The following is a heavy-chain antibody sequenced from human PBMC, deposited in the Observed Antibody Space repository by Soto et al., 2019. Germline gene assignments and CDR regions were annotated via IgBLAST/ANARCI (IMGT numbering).Heavy chain of an antibody. CDR1: GGSFSGYY. CDR2: IDHSGST. Sequence: SETLSLTCAVYGGSFSGYYWSWIRQPPGKGLEWIGEIDHSGSTNYNPSLKSRVTISVDTSKNQFSLKLSSVTAADTAVYYCASREGSRRAGRFDYWGQGTLVTVSS. J-gene: IGHJ4*02. CDR3: ASREGSRRAGRFDY. D-gene: IGHD6-13*01. V-gene: IGHV4-34*01.